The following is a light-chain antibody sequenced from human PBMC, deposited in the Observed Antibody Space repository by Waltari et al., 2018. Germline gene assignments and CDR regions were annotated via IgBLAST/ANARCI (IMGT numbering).Light chain of an antibody. CDR2: GAS. J-gene: IGKJ1*01. Sequence: EIVMTQSPATLSVSPGERATLSCRASQSVRSNLAWYQHKPGQAPRLLIYGASTRATGIPARFSGSGSGTEFTLTISSLQSEDFAAYYCQQYNDWPPWTFGQGTKVEIK. CDR1: QSVRSN. V-gene: IGKV3D-15*01. CDR3: QQYNDWPPWT.